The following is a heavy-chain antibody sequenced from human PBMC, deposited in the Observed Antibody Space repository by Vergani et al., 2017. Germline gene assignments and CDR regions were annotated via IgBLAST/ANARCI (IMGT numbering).Heavy chain of an antibody. D-gene: IGHD3-16*01. V-gene: IGHV3-30*18. CDR3: AKHFRGWGIDY. CDR2: ISYDGTQK. CDR1: GFTSSYYG. Sequence: QVHLVESGGGVVQPGRSLRLSCVVSGFTSSYYGMHWVRQAPGKGLEWVAVISYDGTQKYYADSVKGRFTISRDNSKSPLYLQMNSLRTEDTAVYYCAKHFRGWGIDYWGQGTQVIVSS. J-gene: IGHJ4*02.